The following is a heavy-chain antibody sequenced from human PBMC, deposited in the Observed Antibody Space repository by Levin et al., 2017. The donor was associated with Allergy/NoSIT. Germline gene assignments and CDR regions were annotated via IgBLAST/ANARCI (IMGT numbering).Heavy chain of an antibody. Sequence: PGGSLRLSCAASGFTFSSYSMNWVRQAPGKGLEWVSSISSSSSYIYYADSVKGRFTISRDNAKNSLYLQMNSLRAEDTAVYYCARVEHSSSGEADYWGQGTLVTVSS. D-gene: IGHD6-6*01. CDR1: GFTFSSYS. CDR2: ISSSSSYI. CDR3: ARVEHSSSGEADY. J-gene: IGHJ4*02. V-gene: IGHV3-21*01.